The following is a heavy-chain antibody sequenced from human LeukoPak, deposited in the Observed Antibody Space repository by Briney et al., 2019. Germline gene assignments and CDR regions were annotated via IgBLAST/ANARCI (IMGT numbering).Heavy chain of an antibody. CDR2: IYSGGST. Sequence: PGGSLRLSCAASGFTVSSNYMSWVRQAPGKGLEWVSVIYSGGSTYYADSVKGRFTISRDNSKNTLYLQMNSLRAEDTAVYYCARLFSGQYSSGWYGGGNYYYYMDVWGKGTTVTVSS. D-gene: IGHD6-19*01. V-gene: IGHV3-66*02. J-gene: IGHJ6*03. CDR1: GFTVSSNY. CDR3: ARLFSGQYSSGWYGGGNYYYYMDV.